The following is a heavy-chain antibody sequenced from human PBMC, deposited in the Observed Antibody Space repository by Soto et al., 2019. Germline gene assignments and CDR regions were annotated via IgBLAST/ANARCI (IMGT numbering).Heavy chain of an antibody. J-gene: IGHJ4*02. D-gene: IGHD3-10*01. CDR1: GFSLSTSGVG. CDR2: IYWDGDK. CDR3: AHRPLVRGVKSAYFDY. V-gene: IGHV2-5*02. Sequence: ASGPTLVNPTQTLTLTCTFSGFSLSTSGVGVGWVRQSPGKALEWLALIYWDGDKFYSPSLSNRLTITKDTSKNQVVLTMSNVDPVDTATYYCAHRPLVRGVKSAYFDYWGQGTLVTVSS.